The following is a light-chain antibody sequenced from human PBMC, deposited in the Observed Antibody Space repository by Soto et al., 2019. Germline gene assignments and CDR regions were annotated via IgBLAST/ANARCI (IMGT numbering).Light chain of an antibody. J-gene: IGKJ4*01. CDR2: HTS. CDR1: QSISGN. Sequence: IVLTQSPATLSLSPGESATLSCRASQSISGNLAWYQQKPCLAPRLLIYHTSTRATGVPARFSGSGSGTEFSLTISSLQSEDSAVYYSQRYENWPLTCGGGTKG. CDR3: QRYENWPLT. V-gene: IGKV3-15*01.